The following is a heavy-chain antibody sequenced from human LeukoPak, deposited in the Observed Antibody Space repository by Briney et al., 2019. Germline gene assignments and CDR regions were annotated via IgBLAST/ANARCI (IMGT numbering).Heavy chain of an antibody. CDR2: IKSKIDGGTT. CDR1: GFTFNIAW. J-gene: IGHJ3*02. CDR3: ATSPKWTAFEI. Sequence: GGSLRLSCAASGFTFNIAWMHWVRQAPGKGLEWVGRIKSKIDGGTTVYAAPVTGRFTISRDDPKNTVSLQMNSLKTEDTAVYYCATSPKWTAFEIWGQGTIITVSS. D-gene: IGHD1-26*01. V-gene: IGHV3-15*07.